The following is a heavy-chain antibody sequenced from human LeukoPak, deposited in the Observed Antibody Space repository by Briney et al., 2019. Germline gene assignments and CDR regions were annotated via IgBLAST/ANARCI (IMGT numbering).Heavy chain of an antibody. J-gene: IGHJ4*02. CDR3: AKETGYSSGWYRAFDY. Sequence: GRSLRLSCAASGFTFSSFAMHWVRQAPGKGLEWVAFVRYDGFNKYYADSVKGRFTISRDNSKNTLYLQMNSLRAEDTAVYYCAKETGYSSGWYRAFDYWGQGTLVTVSS. V-gene: IGHV3-30*02. CDR2: VRYDGFNK. CDR1: GFTFSSFA. D-gene: IGHD6-19*01.